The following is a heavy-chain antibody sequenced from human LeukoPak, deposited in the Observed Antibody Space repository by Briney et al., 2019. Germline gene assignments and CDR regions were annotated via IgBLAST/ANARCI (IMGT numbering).Heavy chain of an antibody. V-gene: IGHV4-4*09. CDR3: ARHSRLAGLDY. CDR1: GGSISSYY. CDR2: FYTSGST. D-gene: IGHD6-13*01. Sequence: SQTLSLTCTVSGGSISSYYGNWIRQPPGPELEWIGYFYTSGSTNYHPSLKSRVTISVVTSKIQFSLTLSSVTPSHTAAYYCARHSRLAGLDYWGQGTLVTVSS. J-gene: IGHJ4*02.